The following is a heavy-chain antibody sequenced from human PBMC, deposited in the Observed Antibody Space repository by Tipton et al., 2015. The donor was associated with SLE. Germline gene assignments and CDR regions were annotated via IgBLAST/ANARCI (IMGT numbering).Heavy chain of an antibody. CDR1: ANSFTSYW. D-gene: IGHD3-22*01. V-gene: IGHV5-51*01. CDR3: ARPPGVVVTTGGAFDI. Sequence: VQLVQSGAEVKKPGESLKISCRASANSFTSYWIAWLRQMPGKGLEWMGIIHLGDSESRYSPSFEGQVTISADRSFNTAYLQWGSLKASDTAMYYCARPPGVVVTTGGAFDIWGQGTMVTVSS. J-gene: IGHJ3*02. CDR2: IHLGDSES.